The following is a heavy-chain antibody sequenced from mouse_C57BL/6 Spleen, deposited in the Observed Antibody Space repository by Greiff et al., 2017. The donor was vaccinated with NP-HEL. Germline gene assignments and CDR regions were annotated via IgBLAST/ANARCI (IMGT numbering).Heavy chain of an antibody. V-gene: IGHV5-17*01. J-gene: IGHJ1*03. CDR2: ISSGSSTI. Sequence: EVKLVESGGGLVKPGGSLKLSCAASGFTFSDYGMHWVRQAPEKGLEWVAYISSGSSTIYYADTVKGRFTISRDNAKNTLYLQMTSLRSEDTAMYYCARHGYYALWYFDVWGTGTTVTVSS. CDR1: GFTFSDYG. D-gene: IGHD2-3*01. CDR3: ARHGYYALWYFDV.